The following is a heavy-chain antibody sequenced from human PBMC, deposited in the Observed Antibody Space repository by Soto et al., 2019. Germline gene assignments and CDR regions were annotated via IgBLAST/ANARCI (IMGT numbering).Heavy chain of an antibody. Sequence: GGSLRLSCAASGFTFSDYGMHWVRQAPGKGLQWVAFIWPDGGNKYYAESVKGRFTISRDNSKNSVYLQMNNVRDEDTAVYYCARDGDANSGFGKDYWGQGTMVTVYS. D-gene: IGHD3-16*01. J-gene: IGHJ4*02. CDR2: IWPDGGNK. V-gene: IGHV3-33*01. CDR1: GFTFSDYG. CDR3: ARDGDANSGFGKDY.